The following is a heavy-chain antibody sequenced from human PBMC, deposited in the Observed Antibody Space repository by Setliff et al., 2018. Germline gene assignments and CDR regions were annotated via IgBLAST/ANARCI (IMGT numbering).Heavy chain of an antibody. Sequence: GGSLRLSCAASGFTFTSYDIHWVRQAPGKGLEWVAVISYDGTYKNFVDSVKARFTISRDNSKDTLYLQMNSLRSEDTAVYYCVRGWTWGAGWYLDLWGRGTLVTVSS. CDR3: VRGWTWGAGWYLDL. CDR1: GFTFTSYD. J-gene: IGHJ2*01. CDR2: ISYDGTYK. V-gene: IGHV3-30-3*01. D-gene: IGHD7-27*01.